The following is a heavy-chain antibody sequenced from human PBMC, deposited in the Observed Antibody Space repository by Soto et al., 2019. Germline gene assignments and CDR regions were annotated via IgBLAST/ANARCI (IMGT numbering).Heavy chain of an antibody. CDR1: GYTFTSYG. J-gene: IGHJ6*03. V-gene: IGHV1-18*01. CDR3: ATGRTSMVRGVMGSYYYYMDV. Sequence: QVPLVQSGAEVKKPGASVKVSCKASGYTFTSYGISWVRQAPGQGLEWMGWISAYNGNTNYAQKLQGRVTMTTDTSTSTAYMELRSLRSDDTAVYYCATGRTSMVRGVMGSYYYYMDVWGKGTTVTVSS. CDR2: ISAYNGNT. D-gene: IGHD3-10*01.